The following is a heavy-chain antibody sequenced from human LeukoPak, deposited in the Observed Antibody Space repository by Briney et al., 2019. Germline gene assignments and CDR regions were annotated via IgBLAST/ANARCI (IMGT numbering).Heavy chain of an antibody. V-gene: IGHV1-69*05. D-gene: IGHD5-24*01. Sequence: SVTVSCKASGGTFSSYAISWVRQAPGQGLEWMGGIIPIFGTADYAQKFQGRVTITTDESTSTAYMELSSLRSEDTAVYYCARDPDGYNYGWFDPWGQGTLVTVSS. CDR1: GGTFSSYA. J-gene: IGHJ5*02. CDR3: ARDPDGYNYGWFDP. CDR2: IIPIFGTA.